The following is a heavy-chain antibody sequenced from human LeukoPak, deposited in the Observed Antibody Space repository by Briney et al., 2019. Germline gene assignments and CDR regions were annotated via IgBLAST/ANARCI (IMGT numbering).Heavy chain of an antibody. J-gene: IGHJ4*02. CDR1: GYTFTSYG. Sequence: ASVKVSCKASGYTFTSYGISWVRQAPGQGLEWMGWISTYNGNTNYAQRVQGSITMTTDTSTSTAYMELRSLRSDDTAVYYCARAALSYYDFWSDAPLPIDYRGQGTLVTVSS. D-gene: IGHD3-3*01. CDR3: ARAALSYYDFWSDAPLPIDY. V-gene: IGHV1-18*01. CDR2: ISTYNGNT.